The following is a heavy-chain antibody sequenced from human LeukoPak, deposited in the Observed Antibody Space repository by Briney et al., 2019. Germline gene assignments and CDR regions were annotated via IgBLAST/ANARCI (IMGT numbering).Heavy chain of an antibody. Sequence: ASVKISCEASGYTFSGHYIHWVRQAPGQGLEWMGVMHPTGGSTNYAQRFEGRVTMTRDTSTSTVYMELRSLTSEDTAVYYCARDDFDTAMVYNYFDPWGQGTLVTVSS. V-gene: IGHV1-46*01. CDR3: ARDDFDTAMVYNYFDP. CDR2: MHPTGGST. CDR1: GYTFSGHY. D-gene: IGHD5-18*01. J-gene: IGHJ5*02.